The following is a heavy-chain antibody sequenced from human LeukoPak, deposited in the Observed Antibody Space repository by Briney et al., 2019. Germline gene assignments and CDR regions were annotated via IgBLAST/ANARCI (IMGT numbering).Heavy chain of an antibody. J-gene: IGHJ6*03. CDR1: GFTFISYA. CDR2: IIGSGGST. D-gene: IGHD5-18*01. Sequence: GGSLRLSCAASGFTFISYAMSWVRQAPGKGLEWVPSIIGSGGSTYYEDTVKGRFTISRDNSKNTLYLQMNSLRDEDTAVYYCAKNRGMVTPSYYYYYMDVWGKGNTVTASS. CDR3: AKNRGMVTPSYYYYYMDV. V-gene: IGHV3-23*01.